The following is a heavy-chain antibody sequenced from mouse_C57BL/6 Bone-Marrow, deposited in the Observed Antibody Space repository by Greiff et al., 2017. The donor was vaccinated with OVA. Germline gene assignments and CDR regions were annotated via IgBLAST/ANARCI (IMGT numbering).Heavy chain of an antibody. CDR2: INPSSGFT. Sequence: VQLQESGAELAKPGASVKLSCKASGYTFTSYWMHWVKQRPGQGLEWIGYINPSSGFTKYNQKFKDKATLTAEKSSSTAYMQLSSLTYEDSAVYYCATDNYVWYFDVWGTGTTVTVSS. J-gene: IGHJ1*03. CDR1: GYTFTSYW. CDR3: ATDNYVWYFDV. V-gene: IGHV1-7*01. D-gene: IGHD1-3*01.